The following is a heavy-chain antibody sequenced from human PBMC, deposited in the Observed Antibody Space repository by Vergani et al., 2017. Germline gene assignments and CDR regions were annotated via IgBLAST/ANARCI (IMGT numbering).Heavy chain of an antibody. CDR3: ARALTTGSLYFQH. V-gene: IGHV4-39*07. CDR2: IYYSGST. J-gene: IGHJ1*01. D-gene: IGHD2/OR15-2a*01. CDR1: GGSISSSSYY. Sequence: QLQLQESGSGLVKPSETLSLTCTVSGGSISSSSYYWGWIRQPPGKGLEWIGSIYYSGSTYYNPSLKSRVTISVDTSKNQFSLKLSSVTAADTAVYYCARALTTGSLYFQHWGQGTLVTVSS.